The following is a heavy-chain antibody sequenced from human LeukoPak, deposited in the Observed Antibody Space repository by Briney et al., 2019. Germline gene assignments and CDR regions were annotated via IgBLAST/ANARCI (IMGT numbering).Heavy chain of an antibody. CDR2: IIGSGGST. V-gene: IGHV3-23*01. CDR3: AKALGGATTKNPIEY. Sequence: GGSLRLSCAASGYTLSRYAMSWVRHATGKGLEWVTGIIGSGGSTYCADSVKGRFIISRENSKNTLYLQMNSLRAEDTAVYYCAKALGGATTKNPIEYWGQGTLVTVSS. D-gene: IGHD1-26*01. J-gene: IGHJ4*02. CDR1: GYTLSRYA.